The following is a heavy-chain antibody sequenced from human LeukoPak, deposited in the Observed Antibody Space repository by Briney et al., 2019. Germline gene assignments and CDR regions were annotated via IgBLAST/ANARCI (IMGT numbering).Heavy chain of an antibody. V-gene: IGHV3-23*01. CDR1: GFTFSSYA. D-gene: IGHD2-8*01. CDR3: ARGDGGETTNGGYYFNY. J-gene: IGHJ4*02. Sequence: GGSLRLSCAASGFTFSSYAMSWVRQAPGKGLEWVSAISGSGGSTYYADSVKGRFTISRDNSKNTLYLQMNSLRAEDTAVYYCARGDGGETTNGGYYFNYWGQGTLVTVSS. CDR2: ISGSGGST.